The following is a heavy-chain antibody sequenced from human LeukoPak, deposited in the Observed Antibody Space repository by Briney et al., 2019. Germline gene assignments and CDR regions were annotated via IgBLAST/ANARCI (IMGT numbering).Heavy chain of an antibody. CDR2: IYPGDSDT. D-gene: IGHD3-10*01. CDR3: ARRGERITMVRGVLADAFDI. Sequence: GESPKISCKGSGYSFTSYWIGWVRQMPGKGLEWMGIIYPGDSDTRYSPSFQGQVTISADKSISTAYLQWSSLKASDTAMYYRARRGERITMVRGVLADAFDIWGQGTMVTVSS. J-gene: IGHJ3*02. V-gene: IGHV5-51*01. CDR1: GYSFTSYW.